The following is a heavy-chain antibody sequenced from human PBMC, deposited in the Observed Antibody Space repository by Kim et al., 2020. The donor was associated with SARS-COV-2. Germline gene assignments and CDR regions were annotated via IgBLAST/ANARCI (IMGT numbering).Heavy chain of an antibody. CDR1: GFTFSSHA. Sequence: GGSLRLSCAASGFTFSSHAMSWVRQAPGKGLEWVSTMSGSGDVIYHADSVKGRFTMSRDNSKNTLYLQMNSLRAEDTAIYYCAKMVAFGMDIWGQGSTVT. D-gene: IGHD2-15*01. CDR2: MSGSGDVI. CDR3: AKMVAFGMDI. V-gene: IGHV3-23*01. J-gene: IGHJ6*02.